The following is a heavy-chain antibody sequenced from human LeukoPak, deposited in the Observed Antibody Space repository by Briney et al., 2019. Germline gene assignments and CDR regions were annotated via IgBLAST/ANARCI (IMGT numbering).Heavy chain of an antibody. Sequence: VASVKVSCKASGGTFSSYAISWVRQAPGQGLEWMGGIIPIFGTANYAQKFQGRVTITADESTSTAYMELSSLRSEETAVYYCARDGIVDTAMVIFDYWGQGTLVTVSS. CDR3: ARDGIVDTAMVIFDY. V-gene: IGHV1-69*13. D-gene: IGHD5-18*01. CDR1: GGTFSSYA. CDR2: IIPIFGTA. J-gene: IGHJ4*02.